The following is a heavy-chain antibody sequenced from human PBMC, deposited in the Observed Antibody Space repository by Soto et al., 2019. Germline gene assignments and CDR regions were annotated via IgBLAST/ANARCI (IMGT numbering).Heavy chain of an antibody. CDR1: GYTFTSYG. V-gene: IGHV1-18*01. J-gene: IGHJ5*02. D-gene: IGHD3-3*01. Sequence: ASVKVSCKASGYTFTSYGISWVRQAPGQGLEWMGWISAYNGNTNYAQKLQGRVTMTTDTSTSTAYMELRSLRSDDTAVYYCARDPNYDFWSGYRLQYNWFDPWGQGTLVTVSS. CDR2: ISAYNGNT. CDR3: ARDPNYDFWSGYRLQYNWFDP.